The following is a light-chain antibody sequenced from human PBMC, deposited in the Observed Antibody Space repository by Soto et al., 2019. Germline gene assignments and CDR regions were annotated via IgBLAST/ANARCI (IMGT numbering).Light chain of an antibody. J-gene: IGLJ1*01. CDR3: SSYTRSSTYV. Sequence: QSVLTQPASVSGSPGQSLTISCIGTSSDVGGYNYVSWYQHHPGNAPKLIIYEVSNRPSGVSNRFSGSKSANTASLTISGLQADDEADYYCSSYTRSSTYVFGIGTKVTVL. V-gene: IGLV2-14*01. CDR2: EVS. CDR1: SSDVGGYNY.